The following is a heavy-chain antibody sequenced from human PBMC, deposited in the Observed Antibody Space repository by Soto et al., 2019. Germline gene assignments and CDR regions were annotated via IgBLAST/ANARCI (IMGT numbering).Heavy chain of an antibody. CDR2: IIPIFGTA. Sequence: QVQLVQSGAAVKKPGSSVKVSCKASGGTFSSYAISWVRQAPGQGLEWMGGIIPIFGTANYAQKLQGRVTITADEATSTAYMELSSLRSEDTAVYSCARARIALEWLLPHRNDAFDIWGQGTMVTVSS. V-gene: IGHV1-69*01. CDR1: GGTFSSYA. J-gene: IGHJ3*02. D-gene: IGHD3-3*01. CDR3: ARARIALEWLLPHRNDAFDI.